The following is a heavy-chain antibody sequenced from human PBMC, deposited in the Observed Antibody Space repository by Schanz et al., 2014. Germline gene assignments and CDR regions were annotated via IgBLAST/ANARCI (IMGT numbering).Heavy chain of an antibody. D-gene: IGHD3-10*01. CDR2: ISGSGGST. Sequence: EVQLLESGGGLVQPGGSLRLSCAASGFTFSSYAMSWVRQAPGKGLEWVSAISGSGGSTYYADSVRGRFTMSRDNSKNTVHLQMSSLRVKDTAVYYCAKGRYGELSDFDIWGQGTMVTVSS. J-gene: IGHJ3*02. V-gene: IGHV3-23*01. CDR3: AKGRYGELSDFDI. CDR1: GFTFSSYA.